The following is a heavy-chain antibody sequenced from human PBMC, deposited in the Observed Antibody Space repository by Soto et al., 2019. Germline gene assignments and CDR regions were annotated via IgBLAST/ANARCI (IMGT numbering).Heavy chain of an antibody. V-gene: IGHV4-4*02. CDR3: ARLRGIAVAGTDY. CDR1: GGSISSSNW. J-gene: IGHJ4*02. CDR2: IYHSGST. Sequence: PSETLSLTCAVSGGSISSSNWWSWVRQPPGKGLEWIGEIYHSGSTNYNPSLKSRVTISVDKSKNQFSLKLSSVTAADTAVYYCARLRGIAVAGTDYWGQGTLVTVSS. D-gene: IGHD6-19*01.